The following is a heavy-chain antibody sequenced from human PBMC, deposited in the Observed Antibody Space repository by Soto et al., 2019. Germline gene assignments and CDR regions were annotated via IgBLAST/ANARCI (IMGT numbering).Heavy chain of an antibody. D-gene: IGHD3-3*01. CDR2: IYTSGST. CDR1: VGSISSYY. Sequence: SETLSLTCTFSVGSISSYYWSWIRQPAGKGLEWIGHIYTSGSTNYNPSLKSRVTMSVDTSKNQFSLKLSSVAAADTAVYYCAREAHDFWSGYYSNNFDYWGQGTLVTVSS. V-gene: IGHV4-4*07. CDR3: AREAHDFWSGYYSNNFDY. J-gene: IGHJ4*02.